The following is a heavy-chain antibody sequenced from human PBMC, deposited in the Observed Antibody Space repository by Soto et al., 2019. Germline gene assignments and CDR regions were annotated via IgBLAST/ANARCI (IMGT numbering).Heavy chain of an antibody. V-gene: IGHV4-59*01. CDR1: GGYISTYY. J-gene: IGHJ4*02. CDR2: IYYSGST. Sequence: QVQLQESGPGLVKPSETLSLTCTVSGGYISTYYWSWIPQPPGKGLEWIGYIYYSGSTNYNPSLTRRVTISADTSQNQFPLKLNSVPAADTALFSWARARGSYYNFGYCGQGTLVTVSS. CDR3: ARARGSYYNFGY. D-gene: IGHD3-10*01.